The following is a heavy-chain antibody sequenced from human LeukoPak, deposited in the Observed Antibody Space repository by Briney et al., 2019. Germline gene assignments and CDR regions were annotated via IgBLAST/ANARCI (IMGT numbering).Heavy chain of an antibody. J-gene: IGHJ4*02. V-gene: IGHV3-33*01. CDR3: ASGGYCSSTSCYPEY. Sequence: PGGSLRLSCAASGFTFSSYGMHWVRQAPGKGLEWVAVIWYDGSNKYYADSVKGRFTISRDNSKNTLYLQTNSLRAEDTAVYYCASGGYCSSTSCYPEYWGQGTLVTVSS. D-gene: IGHD2-2*01. CDR1: GFTFSSYG. CDR2: IWYDGSNK.